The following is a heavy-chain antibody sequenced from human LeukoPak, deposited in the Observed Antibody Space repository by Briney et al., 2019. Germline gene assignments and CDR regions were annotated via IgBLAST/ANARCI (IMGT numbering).Heavy chain of an antibody. CDR1: GYTFTSYG. CDR3: ARALILAAIN. Sequence: ASVKVSCKASGYTFTSYGISWVRQAPGQGLEWMGWINPNSGGTNYAQKFQGRVTMTRDTSISTAYMELSRLRSDDTAVYYCARALILAAINWGQGTLVTVSS. D-gene: IGHD2-2*01. CDR2: INPNSGGT. J-gene: IGHJ4*02. V-gene: IGHV1-2*02.